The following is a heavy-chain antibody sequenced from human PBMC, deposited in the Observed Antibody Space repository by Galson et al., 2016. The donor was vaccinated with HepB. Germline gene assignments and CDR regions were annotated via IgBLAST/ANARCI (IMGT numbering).Heavy chain of an antibody. D-gene: IGHD3-3*01. Sequence: SETLSLTCTVSGGSISSSTYYWGWIRQPPGKGLEWIGSLYNGRTYYNPSLKSRVTISVDTSKNQFSLKLSSVTAADTAVYYCATLDFLSGYFYYGMDVWGKGTTVTVSS. CDR3: ATLDFLSGYFYYGMDV. J-gene: IGHJ6*04. V-gene: IGHV4-39*01. CDR2: LYNGRT. CDR1: GGSISSSTYY.